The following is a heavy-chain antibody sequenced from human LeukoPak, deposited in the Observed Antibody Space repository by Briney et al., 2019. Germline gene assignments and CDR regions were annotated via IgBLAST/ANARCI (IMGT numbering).Heavy chain of an antibody. V-gene: IGHV1-69*01. CDR1: GGTFSSYA. CDR3: ARDGHTIFGVVNAFDI. CDR2: IIPIFGTA. Sequence: SVKVSCKASGGTFSSYAISWVRQAPGQGLEWMGGIIPIFGTANYAQKFQGRVTITADESTSTAYMELSSLRSEDTAVYYCARDGHTIFGVVNAFDIWGQGTMVTVSS. D-gene: IGHD3-3*01. J-gene: IGHJ3*02.